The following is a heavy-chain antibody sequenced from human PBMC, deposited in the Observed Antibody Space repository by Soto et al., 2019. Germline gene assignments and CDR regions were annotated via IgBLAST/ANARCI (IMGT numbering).Heavy chain of an antibody. CDR3: ARGHYSDSSGYYYGY. CDR1: GYTFTSYG. J-gene: IGHJ4*02. Sequence: GASVKVSCKASGYTFTSYGISWVRQAPGQGLEWMGWISAYNGNTNYAQKLQGRVTMTTDTSTSTAYMELRSLRSDDTAVYYCARGHYSDSSGYYYGYWGQGTLVTVSS. V-gene: IGHV1-18*04. D-gene: IGHD3-22*01. CDR2: ISAYNGNT.